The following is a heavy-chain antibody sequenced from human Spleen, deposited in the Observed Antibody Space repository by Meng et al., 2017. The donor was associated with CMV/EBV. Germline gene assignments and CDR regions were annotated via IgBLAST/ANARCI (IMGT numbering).Heavy chain of an antibody. CDR3: ARVDTAYDLPLDF. J-gene: IGHJ4*02. D-gene: IGHD5-12*01. Sequence: GGSLRLSCAASGFTFSSYWMHWVRQAPGKGLVWVSRINSDGSSTSYADSVKGRFTISRDNSKNTVYLQMNGLRTEDTAVYYCARVDTAYDLPLDFWGQGTLVTVSS. CDR1: GFTFSSYW. CDR2: INSDGSST. V-gene: IGHV3-74*01.